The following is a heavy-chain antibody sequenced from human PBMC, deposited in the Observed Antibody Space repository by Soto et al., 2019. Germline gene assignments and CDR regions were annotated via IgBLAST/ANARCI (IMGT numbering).Heavy chain of an antibody. CDR2: IYYSGST. Sequence: PSETLSLTCTVSGGSISSSSYYWGWIRQPPGKGLEWIGSIYYSGSTYYNPSLKSRVTISVDTSKNQFSPKLSSVTAADTAVYYCASLKPPGYSSSWYERDGYYFDYWGQGTLVTVSS. CDR1: GGSISSSSYY. J-gene: IGHJ4*02. D-gene: IGHD6-13*01. CDR3: ASLKPPGYSSSWYERDGYYFDY. V-gene: IGHV4-39*01.